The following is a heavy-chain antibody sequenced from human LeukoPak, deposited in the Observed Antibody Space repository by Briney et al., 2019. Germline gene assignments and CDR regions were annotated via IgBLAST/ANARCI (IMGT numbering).Heavy chain of an antibody. CDR1: GVSISSGDYY. CDR2: IYYSGST. Sequence: SETLSLTCTVSGVSISSGDYYWSWIRQPPGKGLEWIGYIYYSGSTYYNPSLKSRVTISVDTSKNQFSLKLSSVTAADTAVYYCASSTRKTYYYYGMDVWGQGTTVTVSS. J-gene: IGHJ6*02. V-gene: IGHV4-30-4*01. D-gene: IGHD2-2*01. CDR3: ASSTRKTYYYYGMDV.